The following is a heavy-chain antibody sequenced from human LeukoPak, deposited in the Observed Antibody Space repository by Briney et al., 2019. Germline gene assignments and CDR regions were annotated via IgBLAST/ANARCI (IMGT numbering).Heavy chain of an antibody. CDR3: ARDRYCSSTSCYYWFDP. CDR2: INPNSGGT. V-gene: IGHV1-2*02. CDR1: GYTFTGYY. J-gene: IGHJ5*02. Sequence: ASVKVSCKASGYTFTGYYMHWVRQAPGQGLEWMGWINPNSGGTNYAQKFQGRVTMTRDTSISTVYMELSRLRSDDTAVYYCARDRYCSSTSCYYWFDPWGQGTLVTVSS. D-gene: IGHD2-2*01.